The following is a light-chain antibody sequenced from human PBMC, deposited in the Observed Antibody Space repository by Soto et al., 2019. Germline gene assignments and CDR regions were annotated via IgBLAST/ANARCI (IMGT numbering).Light chain of an antibody. J-gene: IGKJ2*01. CDR2: GAS. CDR3: QQRDKWPRT. Sequence: EIVLTQSPATLSLSPGERATLSCRASQSVSSYLAWYQHKPGQAPRLLIYGASNRATDIPARFSGRGSGADFILTISSLESVESAVYYCQQRDKWPRTFGQGTKREIK. V-gene: IGKV3-11*01. CDR1: QSVSSY.